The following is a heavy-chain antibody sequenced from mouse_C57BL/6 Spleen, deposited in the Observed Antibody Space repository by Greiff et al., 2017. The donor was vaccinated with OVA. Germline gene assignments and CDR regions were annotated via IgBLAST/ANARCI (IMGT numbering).Heavy chain of an antibody. V-gene: IGHV1-69*01. J-gene: IGHJ1*03. D-gene: IGHD2-1*01. CDR3: ARGGEDGKDARWYFDV. Sequence: VQLQQPGAELVMPGASVKLSCKASGYTFTSYWMHWVKQRPGQGLEWIGEIDPSDSYTNYNQKFKGKSTLTVDKSSSTAYMQLSSLTSEDSAVYYCARGGEDGKDARWYFDVWGTGTTVTVSS. CDR2: IDPSDSYT. CDR1: GYTFTSYW.